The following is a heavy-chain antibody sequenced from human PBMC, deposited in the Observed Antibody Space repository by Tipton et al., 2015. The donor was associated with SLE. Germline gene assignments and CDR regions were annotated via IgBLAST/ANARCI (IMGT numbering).Heavy chain of an antibody. V-gene: IGHV1-8*02. CDR3: ACSGSHSYYYYYMDV. Sequence: QSGPEVKKPGASVKVSCKASGYTFTSYDINWVRQATGQGLEWMGWMNPNSGNTGYAQKFQGRVTMTRNTSVSTAYMELSSLRSEDTAVYYCACSGSHSYYYYYMDVWGKGTTVTVSS. CDR2: MNPNSGNT. CDR1: GYTFTSYD. J-gene: IGHJ6*03. D-gene: IGHD1-26*01.